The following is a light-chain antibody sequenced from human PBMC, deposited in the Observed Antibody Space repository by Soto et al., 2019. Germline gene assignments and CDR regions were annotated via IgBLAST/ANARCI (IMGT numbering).Light chain of an antibody. CDR1: SSDVGGFNS. Sequence: QSVLTQPASVSGSPGQSITISCTGTSSDVGGFNSVSWYQQHPGKAPRLMIYEVSNRPSGVSNRFSGSKSGNTAALTISGLQAEDEADYYCTSFTITSTYVLGTGTRSPS. CDR2: EVS. CDR3: TSFTITSTYV. V-gene: IGLV2-14*01. J-gene: IGLJ1*01.